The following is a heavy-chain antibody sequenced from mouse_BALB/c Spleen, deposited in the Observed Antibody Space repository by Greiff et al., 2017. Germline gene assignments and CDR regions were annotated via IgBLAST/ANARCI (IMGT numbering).Heavy chain of an antibody. Sequence: EVQVVESGGGLVQPGGSLRLSCATSGFTFTDYYMSWVRQPPGKALEWLGFIRNKANGYTTEYSASVKGRFTISRDNSQSILYLQMNTLRAEDSATYYCARCIYYYGSSYFDYWGQGTTLTVSS. CDR2: IRNKANGYTT. CDR1: GFTFTDYY. J-gene: IGHJ2*01. D-gene: IGHD1-1*01. CDR3: ARCIYYYGSSYFDY. V-gene: IGHV7-3*02.